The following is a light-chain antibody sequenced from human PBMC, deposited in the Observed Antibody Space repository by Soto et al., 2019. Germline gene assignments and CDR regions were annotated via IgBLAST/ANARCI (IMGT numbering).Light chain of an antibody. CDR2: SAS. V-gene: IGKV1-27*01. Sequence: DIQLTQSPSSLSASVGDRVTITCRVSQGSSNYLNWYRQKPGKVPKLLICSASNLQSGVPSRFSGSGSGTDFTLTISSLQPEDVATYYGQRIYTALTFGRGTKVDIK. CDR1: QGSSNY. CDR3: QRIYTALT. J-gene: IGKJ3*01.